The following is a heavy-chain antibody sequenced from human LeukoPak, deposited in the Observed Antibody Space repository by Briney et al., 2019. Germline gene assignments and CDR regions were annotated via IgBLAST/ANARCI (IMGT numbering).Heavy chain of an antibody. V-gene: IGHV3-30*18. Sequence: PGGALRISCAASGFTFSSYGMHWGRQAPGKGLEWVAVISYDGSNKYYADSVKGRFTISRDNSKNTLYLQMNSLRAEDTAVYYCAKDRRTTFDHWGQGTLVTVSS. D-gene: IGHD4-17*01. CDR2: ISYDGSNK. CDR1: GFTFSSYG. CDR3: AKDRRTTFDH. J-gene: IGHJ4*02.